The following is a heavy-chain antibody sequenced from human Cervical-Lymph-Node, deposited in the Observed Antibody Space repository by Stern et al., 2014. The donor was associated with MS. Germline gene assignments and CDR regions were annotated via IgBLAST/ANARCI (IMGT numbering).Heavy chain of an antibody. J-gene: IGHJ4*02. D-gene: IGHD4-17*01. CDR1: GFTFSTYS. CDR3: AREGATVVD. Sequence: EQLVESGGGLVKPGGSLRLSCAASGFTFSTYSMNWVRQAPGKGLEWVSSISSSSSFIDYADSVKGRFTISRDDAKNSLYLQMNSLRAEDTAVYYCAREGATVVDWGQGTLVTVSS. V-gene: IGHV3-21*01. CDR2: ISSSSSFI.